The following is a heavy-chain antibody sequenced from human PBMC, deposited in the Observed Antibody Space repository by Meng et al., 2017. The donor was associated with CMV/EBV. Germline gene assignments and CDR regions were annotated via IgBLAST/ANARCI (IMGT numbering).Heavy chain of an antibody. V-gene: IGHV7-4-1*01. Sequence: SGYTFTSYAMNWVRQAPGQGLEWMGWINTNTGNPTYAQGFTGRFVFSLDTSVSTAYLQICSLKAEDTAVYYCARDVRRDGYNRRNDPWGQGTLVTVSS. CDR2: INTNTGNP. CDR1: GYTFTSYA. J-gene: IGHJ5*02. D-gene: IGHD5-24*01. CDR3: ARDVRRDGYNRRNDP.